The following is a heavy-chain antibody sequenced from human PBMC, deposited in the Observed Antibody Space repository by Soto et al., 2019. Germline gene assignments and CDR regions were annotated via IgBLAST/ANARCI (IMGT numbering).Heavy chain of an antibody. Sequence: QVQLVESGGGVVQPGRSLRLSCAASGFTFSSYAMHWVRQAPGKGLEWVAVISYDGSNKYYADSVKGRFTISRDNSKNTLYLQMNSLRDEDTAVYYCASSIGQWRCSYYYYGMDVWGQGTTVSVSS. D-gene: IGHD6-19*01. V-gene: IGHV3-30-3*01. CDR2: ISYDGSNK. J-gene: IGHJ6*02. CDR1: GFTFSSYA. CDR3: ASSIGQWRCSYYYYGMDV.